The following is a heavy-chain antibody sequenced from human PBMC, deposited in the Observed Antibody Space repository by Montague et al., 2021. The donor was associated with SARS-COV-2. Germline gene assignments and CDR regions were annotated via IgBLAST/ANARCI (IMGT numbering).Heavy chain of an antibody. CDR2: IDYSGTT. J-gene: IGHJ5*02. Sequence: SETLSLTCTVSSGSINSSRYYWGWDRQPPGKGLEWIGAIDYSGTTYYSLSLKSRVTISVDTSKNQFSLKVNSATAADTAVYYCGAVVAYGWFDPWGQGLLVTV. V-gene: IGHV4-39*01. CDR1: SGSINSSRYY. CDR3: GAVVAYGWFDP. D-gene: IGHD2-15*01.